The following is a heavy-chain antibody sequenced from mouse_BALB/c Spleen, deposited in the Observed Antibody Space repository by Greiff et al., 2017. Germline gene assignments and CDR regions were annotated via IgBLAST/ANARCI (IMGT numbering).Heavy chain of an antibody. V-gene: IGHV2-9*02. CDR3: ARGPTVVANPHYYAMDY. Sequence: VHLVESGPGLVAPSQSLSITCTVSGFSLTSYGVHWVRQPPGKGLEWLGVIWAGGSTNYNSALMSRLSISKDNSKSQVFLKMNSLQTDDTAMYYCARGPTVVANPHYYAMDYWGQGTSVTVSS. D-gene: IGHD1-1*01. J-gene: IGHJ4*01. CDR1: GFSLTSYG. CDR2: IWAGGST.